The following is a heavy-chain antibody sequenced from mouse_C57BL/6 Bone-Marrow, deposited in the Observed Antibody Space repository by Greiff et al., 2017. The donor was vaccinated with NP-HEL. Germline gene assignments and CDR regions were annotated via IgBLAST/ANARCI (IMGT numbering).Heavy chain of an antibody. CDR1: GYTFTSYW. Sequence: QVQLQQPGAELVKPGASVKLSCKASGYTFTSYWMHWVKQRPGRGLEWIGRIDPNSGGTKYNEKFKSKATLTVDKPASTAYMQLSSLTSEDAAVYYCANYYGSSYYAMDYWGQGTTLTVSA. V-gene: IGHV1-72*01. CDR2: IDPNSGGT. J-gene: IGHJ2*01. D-gene: IGHD1-1*01. CDR3: ANYYGSSYYAMDY.